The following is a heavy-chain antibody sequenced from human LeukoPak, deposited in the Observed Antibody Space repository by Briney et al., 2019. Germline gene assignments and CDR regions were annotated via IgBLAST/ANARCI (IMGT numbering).Heavy chain of an antibody. CDR3: AKDIGGYSFAADY. Sequence: GGSLRLSCAASGFTFDDYAMHWVRQGPGKGLEWVSLISGDGGITYYADSVKGRFTIYRDNSKNSLYLQMNSLRTEDTASYYCAKDIGGYSFAADYWGQGTLVTVSS. J-gene: IGHJ4*02. CDR1: GFTFDDYA. V-gene: IGHV3-43*02. D-gene: IGHD5-18*01. CDR2: ISGDGGIT.